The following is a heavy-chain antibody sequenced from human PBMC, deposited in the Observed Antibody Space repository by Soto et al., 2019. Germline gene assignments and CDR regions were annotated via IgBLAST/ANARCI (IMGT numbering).Heavy chain of an antibody. Sequence: EASVKVSCKASGYTFTSYGISWVRQAPGQGLEWMGWISAYNGNTNYAQKLQGRVTMTTDTSTSTAYMELRSLRSDDTAVYYCARTGRITIFGVENWFDPWGQGTLVTVSS. V-gene: IGHV1-18*01. CDR3: ARTGRITIFGVENWFDP. CDR2: ISAYNGNT. J-gene: IGHJ5*02. D-gene: IGHD3-3*01. CDR1: GYTFTSYG.